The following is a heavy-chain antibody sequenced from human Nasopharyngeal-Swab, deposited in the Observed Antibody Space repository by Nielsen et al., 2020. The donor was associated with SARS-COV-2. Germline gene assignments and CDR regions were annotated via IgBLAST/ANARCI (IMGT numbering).Heavy chain of an antibody. D-gene: IGHD3-10*01. J-gene: IGHJ4*02. CDR1: GDSITASY. Sequence: SETLSLTCTVSGDSITASYWSWIRQPPGKGLEWIGYIYYSGETNYNPSLKSRLTMSLDMSKNQITLSLRSVTAADTAVYFCARSTYYFGAGSSYNYYFDNWGQGTLVTVSS. CDR2: IYYSGET. V-gene: IGHV4-59*08. CDR3: ARSTYYFGAGSSYNYYFDN.